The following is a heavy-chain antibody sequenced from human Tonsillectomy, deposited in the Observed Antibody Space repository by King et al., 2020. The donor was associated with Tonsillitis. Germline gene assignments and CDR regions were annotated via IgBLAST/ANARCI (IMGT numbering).Heavy chain of an antibody. Sequence: VQLVQSGGGLVQAGGSLRLSCAASGFTFSSYEMNWVRQAPGKGLEWVSYISSSGSAIFYADSVKGRFTISRDNAKNSLYQQMNSLRAEDTALYYCARYYGSGTYLDSWGQGTLVTVSS. CDR3: ARYYGSGTYLDS. CDR1: GFTFSSYE. V-gene: IGHV3-48*03. D-gene: IGHD3-10*01. J-gene: IGHJ4*02. CDR2: ISSSGSAI.